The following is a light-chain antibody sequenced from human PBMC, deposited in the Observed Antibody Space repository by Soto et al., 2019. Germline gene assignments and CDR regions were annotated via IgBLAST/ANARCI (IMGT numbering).Light chain of an antibody. Sequence: EIVLTQSPGPLSLSPGERATLSCRASHSVSSTYLAWYQQKPGQAPRLLIYGASSSATGIPGRFSGGGSGTDFTLTISRLEPEYFAVYYCQQYDSSPRTFGQGTKVEIK. J-gene: IGKJ1*01. CDR1: HSVSSTY. CDR2: GAS. CDR3: QQYDSSPRT. V-gene: IGKV3-20*01.